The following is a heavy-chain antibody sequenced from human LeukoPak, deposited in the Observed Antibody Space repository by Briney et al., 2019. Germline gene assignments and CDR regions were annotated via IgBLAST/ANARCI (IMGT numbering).Heavy chain of an antibody. J-gene: IGHJ4*02. CDR1: GGSFSGYY. CDR3: ARSYSSSWYWMGYFDY. CDR2: INHSGST. D-gene: IGHD6-13*01. Sequence: SETLSLTCAVYGGSFSGYYWSWIRQPPGKGLEWIGEINHSGSTNYNPSLKSRVTISVDTSKNQFSLKLSSVTAADTAVYYCARSYSSSWYWMGYFDYWGQGTLVTVSS. V-gene: IGHV4-34*01.